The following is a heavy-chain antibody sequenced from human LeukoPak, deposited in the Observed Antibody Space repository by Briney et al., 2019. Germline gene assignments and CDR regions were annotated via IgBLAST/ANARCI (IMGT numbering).Heavy chain of an antibody. J-gene: IGHJ4*02. CDR2: IYYSGST. D-gene: IGHD3-22*01. Sequence: PSETLSLTCTVSGGSISSYYWSWIRQPPGKGLEWIGYIYYSGSTNYNPSLKSRVTISVDTSKNQFSLKLSSVTAADTAVYYCARGGYYDSSGYTSYYFDYWGQGTLVTVSS. V-gene: IGHV4-59*12. CDR3: ARGGYYDSSGYTSYYFDY. CDR1: GGSISSYY.